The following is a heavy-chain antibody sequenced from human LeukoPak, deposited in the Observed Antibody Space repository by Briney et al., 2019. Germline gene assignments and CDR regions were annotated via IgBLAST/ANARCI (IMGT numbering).Heavy chain of an antibody. V-gene: IGHV3-20*02. CDR3: ARDQTRLRLVAYYYYFMDV. CDR1: GFTFYDYG. CDR2: FNWNGGST. Sequence: GGALRLSFAASGFTFYDYGGSWGHQAPGKGLEWVSGFNWNGGSTGYADAVRDRFTISRDKAKNSLYLQMNSLGAADVSVYDCARDQTRLRLVAYYYYFMDVWGKGNTVTVSS. J-gene: IGHJ6*03. D-gene: IGHD5-12*01.